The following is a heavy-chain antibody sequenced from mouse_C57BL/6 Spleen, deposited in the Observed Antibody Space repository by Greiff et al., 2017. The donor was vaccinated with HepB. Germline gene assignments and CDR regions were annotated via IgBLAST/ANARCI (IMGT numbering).Heavy chain of an antibody. CDR1: GYTFTSYW. V-gene: IGHV1-61*01. CDR2: IYPSDSET. CDR3: ARGGYGYPFAY. J-gene: IGHJ3*01. Sequence: QVQLQQPGAELVRPGSSVKLSCKASGYTFTSYWMDWVKQRPGQGLEWIGNIYPSDSETHYNQKFKDKATLTVDKSSSTAYMQLSSLTSGDSAVYYCARGGYGYPFAYWGQGTLVTVSA. D-gene: IGHD2-2*01.